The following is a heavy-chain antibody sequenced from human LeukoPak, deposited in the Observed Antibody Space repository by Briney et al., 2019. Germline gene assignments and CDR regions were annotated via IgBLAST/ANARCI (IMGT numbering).Heavy chain of an antibody. D-gene: IGHD7-27*01. V-gene: IGHV1-8*01. CDR1: GYSFTSYD. Sequence: GASVKVSCKPSGYSFTSYDINWVRESTGQGLEWMGWMSPKSGHTGYAQNFQGRVTMTRNTSISTAYMELSSLRSEDTAVYYCVGGAPNWGFDYWGQGTLDTVSS. CDR3: VGGAPNWGFDY. CDR2: MSPKSGHT. J-gene: IGHJ4*02.